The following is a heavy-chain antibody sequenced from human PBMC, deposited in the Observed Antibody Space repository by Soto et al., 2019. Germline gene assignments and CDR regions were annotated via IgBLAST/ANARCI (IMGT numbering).Heavy chain of an antibody. V-gene: IGHV4-39*07. CDR2: IYYSGST. CDR3: ARPPRGNYGYPPYFDS. CDR1: GDSISTYY. D-gene: IGHD3-10*01. Sequence: SETLSLTCTVSGDSISTYYWSWIRQPPGKGLEWIGSIYYSGSTYYNPSLKSRVTISVDTSKNQFSLKLSSVTAADTAVYYCARPPRGNYGYPPYFDSWGQGTLVTAS. J-gene: IGHJ4*02.